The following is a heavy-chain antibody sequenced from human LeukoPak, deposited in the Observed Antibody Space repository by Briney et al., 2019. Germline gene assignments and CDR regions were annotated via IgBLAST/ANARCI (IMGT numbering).Heavy chain of an antibody. J-gene: IGHJ6*03. Sequence: GSSVKVSCKASGGTFNSYAISWVRQAPGQGLEWMGRIIPILGIANYAQKFQGRVTITADKSTSTAYMELSSLRSEDTAVYYCARDLTRFGESYYYYYMDVWGKGTTVTVSS. D-gene: IGHD3-10*01. CDR1: GGTFNSYA. CDR3: ARDLTRFGESYYYYYMDV. V-gene: IGHV1-69*04. CDR2: IIPILGIA.